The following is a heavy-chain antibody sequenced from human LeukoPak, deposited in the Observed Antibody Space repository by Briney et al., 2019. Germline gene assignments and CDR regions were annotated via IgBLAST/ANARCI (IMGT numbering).Heavy chain of an antibody. CDR1: GGSISSYY. J-gene: IGHJ4*02. CDR2: IYYSGST. D-gene: IGHD3-10*01. V-gene: IGHV4-59*12. CDR3: ARNTSPGEFDY. Sequence: SETLSLTCTVSGGSISSYYWSWIRQPPGKGLEWVGYIYYSGSTNYNPSLKSRVTISVDTSKNQFSLKLSSVTAADTAVYYCARNTSPGEFDYWGQGTLVTVSS.